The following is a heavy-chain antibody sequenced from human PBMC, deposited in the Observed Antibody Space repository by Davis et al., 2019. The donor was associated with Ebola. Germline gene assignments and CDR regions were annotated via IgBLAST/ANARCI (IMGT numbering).Heavy chain of an antibody. CDR2: ISGSGGST. D-gene: IGHD5-18*01. V-gene: IGHV3-23*01. CDR3: AKDRDSYRIYYYYGMDV. Sequence: GESLKISCAASGFTFSSYAMSWVRQAPGKGLEWVSAISGSGGSTYYADSVKGRFTISRDNSKNTLYLQMNSLRAEDTAVYYCAKDRDSYRIYYYYGMDVWGQGTTVTVSS. J-gene: IGHJ6*02. CDR1: GFTFSSYA.